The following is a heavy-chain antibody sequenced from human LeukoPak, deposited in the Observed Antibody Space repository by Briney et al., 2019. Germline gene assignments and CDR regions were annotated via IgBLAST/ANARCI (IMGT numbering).Heavy chain of an antibody. CDR3: ARSNGY. CDR2: ISSTGSNI. V-gene: IGHV3-21*01. CDR1: GFTFSSYS. J-gene: IGHJ4*02. D-gene: IGHD4/OR15-4a*01. Sequence: GGSLRLSCAASGFTFSSYSMNWVRQAPGKGLGWVSSISSTGSNIYYADSVKGRFTISRDNAKNSLYLQMNSLGAEDTAVYHCARSNGYWGQGILVTVSS.